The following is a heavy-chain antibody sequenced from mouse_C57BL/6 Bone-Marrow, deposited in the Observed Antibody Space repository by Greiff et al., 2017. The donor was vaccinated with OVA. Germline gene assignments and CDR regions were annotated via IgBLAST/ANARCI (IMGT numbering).Heavy chain of an antibody. CDR2: IHPSDSDT. D-gene: IGHD1-1*01. CDR1: GYTFTSYW. Sequence: QVQLQQPGAELVKPGASVKVSCKASGYTFTSYWMHWVKQRPGQGLEWIGRIHPSDSDTNYNQKFKGKATLTVDKSSSTAYMPLSSLTSEDSAVYYCAPLITTVHYYFDYWGQGTTLTVSS. V-gene: IGHV1-74*01. J-gene: IGHJ2*01. CDR3: APLITTVHYYFDY.